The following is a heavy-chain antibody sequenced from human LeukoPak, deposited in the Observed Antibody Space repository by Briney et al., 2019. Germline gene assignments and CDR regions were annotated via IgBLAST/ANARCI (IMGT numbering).Heavy chain of an antibody. CDR1: GFTFSSYG. J-gene: IGHJ4*02. D-gene: IGHD3-22*01. V-gene: IGHV3-33*01. CDR3: ARGDSSGYSKVFDY. Sequence: GGSLRLSCAASGFTFSSYGMHWVRQAPGKGLEWVAVIWYDGSNKYYADSVKGRFTISRDNSKNTLYLQMNSLRAEDTAVYYCARGDSSGYSKVFDYWGQGTLVTVSS. CDR2: IWYDGSNK.